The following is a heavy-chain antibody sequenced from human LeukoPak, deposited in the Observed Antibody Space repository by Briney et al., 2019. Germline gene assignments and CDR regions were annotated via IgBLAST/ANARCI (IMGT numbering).Heavy chain of an antibody. CDR3: ARVSWFPGTSYYYMDV. CDR2: IYSSGST. V-gene: IGHV4-39*07. D-gene: IGHD1-1*01. Sequence: SETLSLTCTVSGGSISSSNYYWGWIRQPPGKGLEWIGSIYSSGSTYYNPSLKSRVTISVDTSKNQFSLKLSSVTAADTAVYYCARVSWFPGTSYYYMDVWGKGTTVTVSS. CDR1: GGSISSSNYY. J-gene: IGHJ6*03.